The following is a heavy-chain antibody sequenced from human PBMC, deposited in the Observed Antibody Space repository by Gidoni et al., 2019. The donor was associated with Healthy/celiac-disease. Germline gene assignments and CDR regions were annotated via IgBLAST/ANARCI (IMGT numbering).Heavy chain of an antibody. Sequence: QVQLQESGPGLVTPSQTLSLPCTVSGGSISSGDSYWSWIRQPPGKGLEWIGYIYYSGSTYYNPSLKSRVTISVDTSKNQFSLKLSSVTAADTAVYYCGGIVVVPAPSADDAFDIWGQGTMVTVSS. CDR3: GGIVVVPAPSADDAFDI. D-gene: IGHD2-2*01. J-gene: IGHJ3*02. CDR2: IYYSGST. V-gene: IGHV4-30-4*01. CDR1: GGSISSGDSY.